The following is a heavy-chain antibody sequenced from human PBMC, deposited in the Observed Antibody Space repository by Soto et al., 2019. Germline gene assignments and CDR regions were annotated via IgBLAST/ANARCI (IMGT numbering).Heavy chain of an antibody. CDR3: ARGDSSGWHWYFDL. J-gene: IGHJ2*01. V-gene: IGHV4-31*03. CDR2: TYYSGST. Sequence: SETLSLTCTVSGGSISSGGYYWSWIRQHPGKGLEWIGYTYYSGSTYYNPSLKSRVTISVDTSKNQFSLKLSSVTAADTAVYYCARGDSSGWHWYFDLWGRGTLVTVSS. CDR1: GGSISSGGYY. D-gene: IGHD6-19*01.